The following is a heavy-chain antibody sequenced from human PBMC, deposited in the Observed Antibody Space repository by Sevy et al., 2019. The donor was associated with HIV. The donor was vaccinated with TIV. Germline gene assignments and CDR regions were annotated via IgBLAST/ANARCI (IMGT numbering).Heavy chain of an antibody. CDR1: GFTFRSYT. D-gene: IGHD3-22*01. CDR2: ISSSGSYI. CDR3: ARVRPYDTRDFDY. V-gene: IGHV3-21*06. J-gene: IGHJ4*02. Sequence: LKISCVASGFTFRSYTMKWVRQAPGKGLECVSSISSSGSYIYYADSVKGRFTISRDDAKNSLYLQMNTLRAEDAALYYCARVRPYDTRDFDYWGQGTLVTVSS.